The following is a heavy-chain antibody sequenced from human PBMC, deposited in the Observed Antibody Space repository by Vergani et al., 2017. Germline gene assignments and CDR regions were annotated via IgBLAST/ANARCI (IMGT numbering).Heavy chain of an antibody. J-gene: IGHJ4*02. D-gene: IGHD3-10*01. V-gene: IGHV2-70*04. CDR3: ARSIWFGEPSPCDY. Sequence: QVTLKESGPALVKPTQTLTLTCTFSGFSLSTSGMRVSWIRQPPGKALEWLARIDWDDDKFYSTSLKTRLTISKDTSKNQVVLTMTNMDPVDTATYYCARSIWFGEPSPCDYWGQGTLVTVSS. CDR1: GFSLSTSGMR. CDR2: IDWDDDK.